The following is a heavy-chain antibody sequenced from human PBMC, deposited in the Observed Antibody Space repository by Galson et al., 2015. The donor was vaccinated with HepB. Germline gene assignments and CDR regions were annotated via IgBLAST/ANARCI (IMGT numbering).Heavy chain of an antibody. Sequence: QSGAEVKKPGESLRISCKASGYTFDNYWIGWVRQMPGKGLEWLGIIYPSDSDTRYRPSFQGHVTISADKSTNTAYLQWSSLEASDTAISYCARRGYPLVVYAFDGWGQGTLCTFSS. CDR1: GYTFDNYW. CDR2: IYPSDSDT. CDR3: ARRGYPLVVYAFDG. V-gene: IGHV5-51*01. D-gene: IGHD2-8*02. J-gene: IGHJ3*01.